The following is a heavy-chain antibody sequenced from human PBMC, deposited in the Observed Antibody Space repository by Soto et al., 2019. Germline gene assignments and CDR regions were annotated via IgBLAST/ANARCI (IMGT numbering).Heavy chain of an antibody. J-gene: IGHJ4*01. CDR3: ARVLRYFDWLPQVEYYFDY. Sequence: GASVKVSCKASGGTFSSYAISWVRQAPGQGLEWMGGIIPIFGTANYAQKFQGRVTITADESTSTAYMELSSLRSEDTAVYYCARVLRYFDWLPQVEYYFDYWGHVTLVTVSS. CDR1: GGTFSSYA. CDR2: IIPIFGTA. D-gene: IGHD3-9*01. V-gene: IGHV1-69*13.